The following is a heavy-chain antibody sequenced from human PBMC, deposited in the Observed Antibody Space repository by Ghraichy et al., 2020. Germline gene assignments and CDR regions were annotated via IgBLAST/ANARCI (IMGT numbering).Heavy chain of an antibody. CDR1: GFTFSSYS. J-gene: IGHJ3*02. Sequence: GESLNISCAASGFTFSSYSMNWVRQAPGKGLEWVSYFSSSSSTIYYADSVKGRFTISRDNAKNSLYLQMNSLRDEDTAVYYCARDGYYYDSSGYKRADAFDIWGQGTMVTVSS. CDR2: FSSSSSTI. CDR3: ARDGYYYDSSGYKRADAFDI. D-gene: IGHD3-22*01. V-gene: IGHV3-48*02.